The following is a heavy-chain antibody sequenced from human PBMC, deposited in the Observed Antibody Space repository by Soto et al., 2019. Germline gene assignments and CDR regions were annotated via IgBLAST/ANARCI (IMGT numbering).Heavy chain of an antibody. J-gene: IGHJ6*02. V-gene: IGHV3-23*01. CDR2: ISGSGTST. CDR3: AKTPYDYFYYYALDV. Sequence: GGSLRLSCAASGVTFSNYAMHWVRQAPGKGLEWVSAISGSGTSTDFADSVKGRFTISRDNSKNTLYLQMNSLRAEDTAIYYCAKTPYDYFYYYALDVWGQGTTVTVSS. CDR1: GVTFSNYA.